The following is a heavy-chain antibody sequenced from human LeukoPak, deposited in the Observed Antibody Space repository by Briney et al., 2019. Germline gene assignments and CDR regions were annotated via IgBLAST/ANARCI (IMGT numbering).Heavy chain of an antibody. D-gene: IGHD3-10*01. CDR1: GYSFTCSC. Sequence: GESLKISCKGSGYSFTCSCIGWVRQMPGKGLEWMGILYPGDSDNRYSPSLQGQVTISADKSISTDYLQWSSLKASDTAMYYCARLGSMVRGKIGAFDIWGEGTMVGVSS. CDR3: ARLGSMVRGKIGAFDI. V-gene: IGHV5-51*01. CDR2: LYPGDSDN. J-gene: IGHJ3*02.